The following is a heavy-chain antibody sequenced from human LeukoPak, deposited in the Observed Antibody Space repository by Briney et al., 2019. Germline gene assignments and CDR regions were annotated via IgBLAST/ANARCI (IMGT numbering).Heavy chain of an antibody. V-gene: IGHV4-59*08. CDR1: GDSITSYY. Sequence: SETLSLTCTVSGDSITSYYWNWIRQPPGKGLEWIGYIYYSGNFNYNPSLKSRVTISLDTSKNQFSLKLSSVTAADTAVYYCARGRGAATTYYYYGMDVWGQGTTVTVSS. D-gene: IGHD2-15*01. CDR2: IYYSGNF. CDR3: ARGRGAATTYYYYGMDV. J-gene: IGHJ6*02.